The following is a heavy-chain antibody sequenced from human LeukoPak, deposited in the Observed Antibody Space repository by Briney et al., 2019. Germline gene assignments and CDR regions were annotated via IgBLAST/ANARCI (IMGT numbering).Heavy chain of an antibody. CDR1: GFTFSSYG. V-gene: IGHV3-30*02. CDR2: IRYDGSNK. J-gene: IGHJ4*02. CDR3: AKDGGYNYGSFDY. Sequence: GGSLRLSCAASGFTFSSYGMHWVRQAPGKGLEWVAFIRYDGSNKYYADSVKGRFTISRDNSKNTLYLQMNSLRAEDTAIYYCAKDGGYNYGSFDYWGQGTLVTVSS. D-gene: IGHD5-18*01.